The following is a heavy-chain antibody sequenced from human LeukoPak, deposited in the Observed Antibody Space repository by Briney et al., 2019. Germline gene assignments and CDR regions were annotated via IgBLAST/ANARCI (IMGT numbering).Heavy chain of an antibody. CDR3: ARIGSTGYYPFYYYYMDV. D-gene: IGHD3-9*01. J-gene: IGHJ6*03. V-gene: IGHV3-11*01. CDR1: GFTFSGYY. CDR2: ISSSGRTI. Sequence: PGGSLRLSCAASGFTFSGYYMSWIRQAPGKGLEWVSYISSSGRTIYYADSVKGRFTISRDNAKNSLSLQMNSLRAEDTAMYYCARIGSTGYYPFYYYYMDVWGKGTTVTVSS.